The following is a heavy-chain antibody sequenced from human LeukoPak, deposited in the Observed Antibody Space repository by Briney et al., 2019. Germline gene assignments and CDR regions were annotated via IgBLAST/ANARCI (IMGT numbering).Heavy chain of an antibody. CDR1: GGSISSGGYY. V-gene: IGHV4-61*02. CDR3: ARVYYDFWSGFYYMDV. D-gene: IGHD3-3*01. J-gene: IGHJ6*03. CDR2: IYTSGST. Sequence: SETLSLTCTVSGGSISSGGYYWSWIRQPAGKGLEWIGRIYTSGSTNYNPSLKSRVTMSVDTSKNQFSLKLSSVTAADTAVYYCARVYYDFWSGFYYMDVWGKGTTVTVSS.